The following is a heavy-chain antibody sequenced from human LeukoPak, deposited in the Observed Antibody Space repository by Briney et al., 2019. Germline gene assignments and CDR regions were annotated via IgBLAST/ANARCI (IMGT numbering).Heavy chain of an antibody. Sequence: PSETLSLTCTVSGGSISSYYWSWIRQPAGKGLEWIGRIYTSGSTNYNPSLKSRVTMSVDTSKNQFSLKLSSVAAVDTAVYYCARVDPRSGSLDYWGQGTLVTVSS. CDR2: IYTSGST. V-gene: IGHV4-4*07. J-gene: IGHJ4*02. CDR3: ARVDPRSGSLDY. CDR1: GGSISSYY. D-gene: IGHD3-10*01.